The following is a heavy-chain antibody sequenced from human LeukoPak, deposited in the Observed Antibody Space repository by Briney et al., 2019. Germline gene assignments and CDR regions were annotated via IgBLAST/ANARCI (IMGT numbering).Heavy chain of an antibody. V-gene: IGHV3-11*01. CDR2: ISSSGSTI. CDR1: GLTFSHYY. J-gene: IGHJ4*02. Sequence: GGSLRLFCAASGLTFSHYYMSWIRQAPGKGLEWVSYISSSGSTIYYTDCVKGRFTISRDNAKNSLYLQMNSLRAEDTAVYYCARARTVTTWESYFDYWGQGTLVTVSS. CDR3: ARARTVTTWESYFDY. D-gene: IGHD4-17*01.